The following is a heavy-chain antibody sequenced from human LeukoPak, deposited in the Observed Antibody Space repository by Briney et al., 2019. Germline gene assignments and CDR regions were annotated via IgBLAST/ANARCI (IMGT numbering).Heavy chain of an antibody. CDR3: ARGSSYYDSSGYYYVSFDY. Sequence: PSETLSLTCAVYGGSFSGYYWSWIRQPPGKGLEWIGEINHSGSTNYNPSLKSRVTISVDTSKNQFSLKLSSVTAADTAVYYCARGSSYYDSSGYYYVSFDYWGQGTLVTVSS. CDR2: INHSGST. CDR1: GGSFSGYY. V-gene: IGHV4-34*01. J-gene: IGHJ4*02. D-gene: IGHD3-22*01.